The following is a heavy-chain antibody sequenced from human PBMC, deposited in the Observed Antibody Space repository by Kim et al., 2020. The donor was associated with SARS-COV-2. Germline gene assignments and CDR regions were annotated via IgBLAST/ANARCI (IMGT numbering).Heavy chain of an antibody. V-gene: IGHV1-8*01. CDR2: MNPNSGNT. D-gene: IGHD4-17*01. CDR1: GYTFTSYD. J-gene: IGHJ6*02. CDR3: ARGQILYGDYVFHVPLYCYYVRDV. Sequence: ASVKVSCKASGYTFTSYDINWVRQAPGQGLEWMGWMNPNSGNTAYAQKFQGRVTMTRNTSISTAYMELSSLRSEDTAVYYCARGQILYGDYVFHVPLYCYYVRDVWGEGTADTVPS.